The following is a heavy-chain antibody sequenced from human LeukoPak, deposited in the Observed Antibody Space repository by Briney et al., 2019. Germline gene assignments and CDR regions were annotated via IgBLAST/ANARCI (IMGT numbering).Heavy chain of an antibody. Sequence: SETLSLTCAVYGGSFSGYYWSWIRQPPGKGLEWIGEISHSGSTNYNPSLKSRVTISVDTSKNQFSLRLSSVTAADTAVYFCARGPYSYDSSGAFDIWGQGTMVTVSS. D-gene: IGHD3-22*01. J-gene: IGHJ3*02. CDR1: GGSFSGYY. CDR2: ISHSGST. CDR3: ARGPYSYDSSGAFDI. V-gene: IGHV4-34*01.